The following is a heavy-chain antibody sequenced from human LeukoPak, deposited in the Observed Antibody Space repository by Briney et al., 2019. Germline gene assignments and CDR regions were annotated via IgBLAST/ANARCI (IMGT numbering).Heavy chain of an antibody. D-gene: IGHD4-11*01. CDR1: GFTFSSYA. Sequence: PGGSLRLSCAASGFTFSSYAMSWVRQAPGKGLEWVSAISGSGGSTYYADSVKGRFTISRDNSKNTLYLQMNSLRAEDTAVYYCATSLGAVTGAFDIWGQGTMVTVSS. J-gene: IGHJ3*02. V-gene: IGHV3-23*01. CDR2: ISGSGGST. CDR3: ATSLGAVTGAFDI.